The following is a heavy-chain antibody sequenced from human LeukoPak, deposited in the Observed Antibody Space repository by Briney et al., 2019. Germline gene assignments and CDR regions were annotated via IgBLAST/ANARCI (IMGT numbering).Heavy chain of an antibody. CDR3: GRVVTTSED. D-gene: IGHD1-14*01. CDR2: INSDGSST. CDR1: GFTFSTYW. V-gene: IGHV3-74*01. J-gene: IGHJ4*02. Sequence: PGGSLRLSCAASGFTFSTYWMHWVRQAPGKGLVWVSRINSDGSSTDYADSVKGRFTISRDNAKNTLYLQMNSLRAEDTAIYYCGRVVTTSEDWGQGILVIVSS.